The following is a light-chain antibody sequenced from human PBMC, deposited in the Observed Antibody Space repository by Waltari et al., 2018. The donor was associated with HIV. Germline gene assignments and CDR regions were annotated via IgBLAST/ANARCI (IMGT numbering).Light chain of an antibody. CDR2: RKV. Sequence: QSVLTQPPSVSGAPGQSVTISCTGSRTNIGADYDVHWYQHLPGTAPNLLMVRKVNRHPGVRVRVSGSRSGTAAFPAITGLQAEDEDDFYCQSYDTSMGGWVFGGGTKLTVL. V-gene: IGLV1-40*01. CDR1: RTNIGADYD. J-gene: IGLJ3*02. CDR3: QSYDTSMGGWV.